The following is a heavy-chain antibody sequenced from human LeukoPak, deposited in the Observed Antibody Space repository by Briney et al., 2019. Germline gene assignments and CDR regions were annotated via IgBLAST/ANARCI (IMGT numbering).Heavy chain of an antibody. CDR1: GFTFSSYG. J-gene: IGHJ4*02. CDR3: AKDKDYYDSSGFDY. Sequence: GGSLRLSCAASGFTFSSYGMHWVRQAPGKGLEGVAFIRYDGSNKYYADSVKGRFTISRDNSKNTLYLQMNSLRAEDTAVYYCAKDKDYYDSSGFDYWGQGTLVTVSS. D-gene: IGHD3-22*01. CDR2: IRYDGSNK. V-gene: IGHV3-30*02.